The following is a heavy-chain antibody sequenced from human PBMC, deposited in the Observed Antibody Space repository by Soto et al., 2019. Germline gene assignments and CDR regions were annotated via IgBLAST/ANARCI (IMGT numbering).Heavy chain of an antibody. V-gene: IGHV4-31*03. CDR1: AGSISSGGYY. D-gene: IGHD1-26*01. Sequence: ASETLSLTCTLSAGSISSGGYYWGWIRQHPGKGLEWIGYIYYSGSTYYNPSLESRVTISVDTSKNQFSLKLSSVTAGDTAVYYCARESKGASLQSYGMDVWGQGTTVTVSS. CDR2: IYYSGST. J-gene: IGHJ6*02. CDR3: ARESKGASLQSYGMDV.